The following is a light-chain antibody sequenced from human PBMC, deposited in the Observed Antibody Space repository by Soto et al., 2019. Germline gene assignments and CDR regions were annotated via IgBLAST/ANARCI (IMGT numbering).Light chain of an antibody. Sequence: EIVMTQSPGTLSMSPGERATLSCRASQSVNKNFLAWYQQKPGQAPRLLVSEASGRPGVIPDRFSGSGSGTDFTRNIRRLEAEDFALYCCQQYGTSPYTFGQGTKLQIK. CDR1: QSVNKNF. CDR2: EAS. CDR3: QQYGTSPYT. V-gene: IGKV3-20*01. J-gene: IGKJ2*01.